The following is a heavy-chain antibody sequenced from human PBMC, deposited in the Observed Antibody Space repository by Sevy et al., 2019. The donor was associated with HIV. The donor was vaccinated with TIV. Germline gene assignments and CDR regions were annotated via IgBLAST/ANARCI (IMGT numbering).Heavy chain of an antibody. D-gene: IGHD2-21*01. J-gene: IGHJ4*02. CDR1: GGTFSSYA. CDR3: ARDRGEAYFDY. CDR2: IIPIFGTA. V-gene: IGHV1-69*13. Sequence: ASVKVSCKASGGTFSSYAISWVRQAPGQGLEWMGGIIPIFGTANYAQKFQGRVTITADESTSTAYMELSSPRSEDTAVYYCARDRGEAYFDYWGQGTLVTVSS.